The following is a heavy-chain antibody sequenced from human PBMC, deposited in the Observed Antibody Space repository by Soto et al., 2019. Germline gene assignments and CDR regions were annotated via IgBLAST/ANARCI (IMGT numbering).Heavy chain of an antibody. J-gene: IGHJ4*02. Sequence: DSGAALGNPERRLWLACSFPWSPHTTKDMSVAWIRQPPGKALEWLAITYWDGEKRFSPSLKSRLTVTKDTSKDQVVLTMTDMDPADTAIYYCAHSLGGTIPVLDYWGKRTLVPGSS. D-gene: IGHD1-7*01. CDR2: TYWDGEK. CDR1: WSPHTTKDMS. CDR3: AHSLGGTIPVLDY. V-gene: IGHV2-5*02.